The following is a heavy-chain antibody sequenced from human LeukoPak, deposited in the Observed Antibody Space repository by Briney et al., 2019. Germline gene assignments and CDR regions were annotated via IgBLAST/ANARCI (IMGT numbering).Heavy chain of an antibody. Sequence: SETLSLTCTVSGGSISSSSYYWGWIRQPPGKGLEWIGSIYYSGSTYYNPSLKSRVTISLDTSKNQFSLKLTSVTAADTAVYYCARGGGSYYYYYYMDVWGKGTTVTASS. CDR2: IYYSGST. D-gene: IGHD1-26*01. CDR1: GGSISSSSYY. CDR3: ARGGGSYYYYYYMDV. J-gene: IGHJ6*03. V-gene: IGHV4-39*07.